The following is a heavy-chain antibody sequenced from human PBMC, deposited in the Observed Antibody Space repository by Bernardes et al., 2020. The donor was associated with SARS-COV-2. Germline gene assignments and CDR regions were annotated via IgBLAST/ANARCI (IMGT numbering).Heavy chain of an antibody. V-gene: IGHV3-48*01. D-gene: IGHD4-17*01. J-gene: IGHJ4*02. CDR2: ISSSSSTI. Sequence: GSLRLSCAASGFTLTNYNMNWVRQAPGKRLEWVSYISSSSSTIYYADSVKGRFTISRDNAKNSLYLQMNSLRAEDTAVYYCARKLPTVTTNYWGQGTLVTVSS. CDR3: ARKLPTVTTNY. CDR1: GFTLTNYN.